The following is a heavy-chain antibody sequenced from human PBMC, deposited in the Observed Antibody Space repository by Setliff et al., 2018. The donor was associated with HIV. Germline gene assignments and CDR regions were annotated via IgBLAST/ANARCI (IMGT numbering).Heavy chain of an antibody. CDR2: ISSSGSSI. V-gene: IGHV3-48*02. J-gene: IGHJ4*02. Sequence: GGSLRLSCAASGFTFSSYTMNWVRQAPGKGLEWISYISSSGSSIYLANSVKGRFIISRDNAKNALYLQMNKLSDEDTAMYYCLQRGDDFWGQGTPVTVSS. CDR3: LQRGDDF. CDR1: GFTFSSYT. D-gene: IGHD3-10*01.